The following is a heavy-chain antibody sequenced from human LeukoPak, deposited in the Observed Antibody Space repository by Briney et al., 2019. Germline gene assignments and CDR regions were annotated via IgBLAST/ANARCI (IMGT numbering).Heavy chain of an antibody. CDR2: IRGGAFSGAT. CDR3: SRGGRLPDY. J-gene: IGHJ4*02. Sequence: GRSLRLSCTTSGFTFRNYGVNWVRQAPGKGLEWVGLIRGGAFSGATEYAASVKGRFTVSRDDSKSIAYLQMNSLQTEDTAVYCCSRGGRLPDYWGQGTLVTVSS. D-gene: IGHD1-1*01. V-gene: IGHV3-49*04. CDR1: GFTFRNYG.